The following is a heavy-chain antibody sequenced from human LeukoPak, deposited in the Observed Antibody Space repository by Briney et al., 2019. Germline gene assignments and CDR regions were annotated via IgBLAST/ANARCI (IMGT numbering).Heavy chain of an antibody. CDR1: GFTFSSYG. CDR2: IWYDGSNK. Sequence: PGGSLRISCAASGFTFSSYGMHRVRQAPGKRLEWVAVIWYDGSNKYYADSVKGRFTISRDNSKNTLYLQMNSLRAEDTAVYYCARERPVAATAYCFDYWGQGTLVTVSS. J-gene: IGHJ4*02. CDR3: ARERPVAATAYCFDY. D-gene: IGHD2-15*01. V-gene: IGHV3-33*01.